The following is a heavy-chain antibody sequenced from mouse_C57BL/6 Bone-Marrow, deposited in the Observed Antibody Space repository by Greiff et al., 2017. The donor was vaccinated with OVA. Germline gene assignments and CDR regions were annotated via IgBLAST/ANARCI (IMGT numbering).Heavy chain of an antibody. D-gene: IGHD1-1*01. CDR3: ARSGYGRGYFDV. Sequence: VQLQQPGAELVKPGASVKLSCKASGYTFTSYWLHWVKQRPGRGLEWIGRIDPNSGGTKYNEKFKSKATLTVDKPSSPAYMQLSSLTSEDSAVYYCARSGYGRGYFDVWGTGTTVTVSS. V-gene: IGHV1-72*01. J-gene: IGHJ1*03. CDR1: GYTFTSYW. CDR2: IDPNSGGT.